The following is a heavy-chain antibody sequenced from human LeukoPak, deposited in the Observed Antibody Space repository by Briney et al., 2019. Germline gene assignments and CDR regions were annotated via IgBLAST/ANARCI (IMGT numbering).Heavy chain of an antibody. V-gene: IGHV3-23*01. CDR1: GFSFGSYA. J-gene: IGHJ5*02. CDR3: GSGPVGTTVP. Sequence: GSLRLSCAASGFSFGSYAMGWTRQAPGQGLEWVSAISGSGGHANYAESVKGRFTISRDNSKNTLYLQMHSLIAADTAVYYCGSGPVGTTVPWGQGTLVTVSS. D-gene: IGHD1-1*01. CDR2: ISGSGGHA.